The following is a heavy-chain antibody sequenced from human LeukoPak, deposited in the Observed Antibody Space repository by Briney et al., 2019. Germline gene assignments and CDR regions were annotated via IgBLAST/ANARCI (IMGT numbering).Heavy chain of an antibody. CDR3: ARGGASGWYREGYYFDY. CDR2: ISSSSSYI. J-gene: IGHJ4*02. Sequence: PGGSLRLSCAASGFTFSSYSMNWVRQAPGKGLEWASSISSSSSYIYYADSVKGRFTISRDNAKNSLYLQMNSLRAEDTAVYYCARGGASGWYREGYYFDYWGQGTLVTVSS. V-gene: IGHV3-21*01. CDR1: GFTFSSYS. D-gene: IGHD6-19*01.